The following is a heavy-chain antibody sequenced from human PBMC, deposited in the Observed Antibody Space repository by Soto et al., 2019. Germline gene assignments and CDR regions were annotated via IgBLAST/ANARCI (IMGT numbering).Heavy chain of an antibody. CDR3: ARGLGSYYYDSSGYYGMDV. D-gene: IGHD3-22*01. CDR2: IWYDGSNK. V-gene: IGHV3-33*01. Sequence: GVSLRLSCAASGFTFSSYGMHWVRQAPGKGLEWVAVIWYDGSNKYYADSVKGRFTISRDNSKNTLYLQMNSLRAEDTAVYYCARGLGSYYYDSSGYYGMDVWGQGTTVTVSS. J-gene: IGHJ6*02. CDR1: GFTFSSYG.